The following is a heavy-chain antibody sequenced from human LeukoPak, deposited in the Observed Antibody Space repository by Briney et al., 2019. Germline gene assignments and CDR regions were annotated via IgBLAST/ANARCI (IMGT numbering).Heavy chain of an antibody. V-gene: IGHV3-23*01. CDR2: ISGSGGTT. CDR3: VHNFWSGRSGY. Sequence: RGSLRLSCAASGFTFSSISMSWVRQAPGKGLEWVSVISGSGGTTYYADSVKGRFTISRDNSKNTLYLQMNSLRAEDSALYYCVHNFWSGRSGYWGQGTLVTVSS. J-gene: IGHJ4*02. CDR1: GFTFSSIS. D-gene: IGHD3-3*01.